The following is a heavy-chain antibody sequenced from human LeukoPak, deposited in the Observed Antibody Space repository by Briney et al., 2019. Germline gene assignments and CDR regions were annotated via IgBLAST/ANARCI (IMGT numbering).Heavy chain of an antibody. D-gene: IGHD5-12*01. CDR2: IYYSGST. CDR3: ARAISLDY. Sequence: SETLSLTCTVSGGSISSYYWSWIRQPPGKGLEWIGYIYYSGSTNYNPSLKSRVTISVDTSKNQFSLKLSSVAAADTAVYYCARAISLDYWGQGTLVTVSS. CDR1: GGSISSYY. J-gene: IGHJ4*02. V-gene: IGHV4-59*01.